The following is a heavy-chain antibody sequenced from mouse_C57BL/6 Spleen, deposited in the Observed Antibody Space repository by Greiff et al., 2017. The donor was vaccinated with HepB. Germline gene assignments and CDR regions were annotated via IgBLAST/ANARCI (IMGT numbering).Heavy chain of an antibody. CDR1: GFTFSSYA. Sequence: EVKLVESGGGLVKPGGSLKLSCAASGFTFSSYAMSWVRQTPEKRLEWVATISDGGSYTYYPDNVKGRFTISRDNAKNNLYLQMSHLKSEDTAMYYCARGTLLTYAMDYWGQGTSVTVSS. CDR2: ISDGGSYT. CDR3: ARGTLLTYAMDY. J-gene: IGHJ4*01. D-gene: IGHD1-1*01. V-gene: IGHV5-4*03.